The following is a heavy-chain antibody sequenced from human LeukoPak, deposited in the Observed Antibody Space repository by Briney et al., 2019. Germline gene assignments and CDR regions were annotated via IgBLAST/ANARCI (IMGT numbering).Heavy chain of an antibody. J-gene: IGHJ4*02. V-gene: IGHV4-39*01. Sequence: SETLSLTCTVSGVSISSSNSYWGWIRQPPGKGLEWIGSIYYTGNTYYNASLKSRVTISIDTSKNQISLRLTSVTATDTAMYCCARQTGSGLFTLPGGQGTLVTVSS. CDR2: IYYTGNT. D-gene: IGHD3/OR15-3a*01. CDR3: ARQTGSGLFTLP. CDR1: GVSISSSNSY.